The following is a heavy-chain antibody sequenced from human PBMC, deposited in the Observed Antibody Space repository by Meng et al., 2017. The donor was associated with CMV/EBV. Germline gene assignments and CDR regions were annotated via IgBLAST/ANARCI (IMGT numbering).Heavy chain of an antibody. D-gene: IGHD3-3*01. CDR2: ISSDGSNK. CDR1: SYA. CDR3: AREYYDFWSGYYTGAVGWFDP. J-gene: IGHJ5*02. Sequence: SYAMHWFRQAPGKGLEWVAVISSDGSNKYYADSVKGRFTISRDNSKNTLYLQMNSLRAEDTAVYYCAREYYDFWSGYYTGAVGWFDPWGQGTLVTVSS. V-gene: IGHV3-30-3*01.